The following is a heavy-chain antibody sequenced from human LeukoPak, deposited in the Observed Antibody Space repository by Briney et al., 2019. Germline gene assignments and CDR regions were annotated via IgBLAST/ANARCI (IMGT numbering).Heavy chain of an antibody. Sequence: GRSLRLSCAASGFTFDDYAMHWVRQAPGRGLEWVSGIGWNSGGIGYADSVKGRFTISRDNAKNSLYLQMNSLRAEDTALYYCAREFTDAFDIWGQGTMVTVSS. CDR3: AREFTDAFDI. CDR1: GFTFDDYA. J-gene: IGHJ3*02. CDR2: IGWNSGGI. V-gene: IGHV3-9*01.